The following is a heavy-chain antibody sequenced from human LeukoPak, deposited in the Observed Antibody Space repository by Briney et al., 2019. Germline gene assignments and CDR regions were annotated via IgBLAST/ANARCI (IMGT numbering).Heavy chain of an antibody. CDR3: AKDRVVVVPAASDY. J-gene: IGHJ4*02. CDR1: GFTFSSYA. V-gene: IGHV3-23*01. D-gene: IGHD2-2*01. CDR2: ISGSGGST. Sequence: PGGSLRLSCAASGFTFSSYAMSWVRQAPGKGLEWVSAISGSGGSTYYADSVKGRFTISRDNSQNTLYLQMNSLRAEDTAVYYCAKDRVVVVPAASDYRGQGTLVTVSS.